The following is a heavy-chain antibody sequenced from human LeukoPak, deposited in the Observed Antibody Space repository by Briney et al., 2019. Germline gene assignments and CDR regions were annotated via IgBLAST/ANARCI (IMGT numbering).Heavy chain of an antibody. CDR2: INHSGST. CDR1: GGSFSGYY. D-gene: IGHD5-18*01. Sequence: SETLSLTCAVYGGSFSGYYWSWIRQPPGKGLEWIGEINHSGSTNYNPSLKSRVTISVDTSKNQFSLRLSYVTAADTAVYYCATIKRGYPFGYFDFWGQGILVTVSS. J-gene: IGHJ4*02. V-gene: IGHV4-34*01. CDR3: ATIKRGYPFGYFDF.